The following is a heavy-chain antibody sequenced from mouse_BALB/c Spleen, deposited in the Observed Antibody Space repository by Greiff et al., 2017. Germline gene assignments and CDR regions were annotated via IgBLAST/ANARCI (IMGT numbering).Heavy chain of an antibody. CDR2: ISYSGST. J-gene: IGHJ1*01. CDR3: ARRDGYHWYFDV. V-gene: IGHV3-2*02. CDR1: GYSITSDYA. D-gene: IGHD2-3*01. Sequence: EVKLLESGPGLVKPSQSLSLTCTVTGYSITSDYAWNWIRQFPGNKLEWMGYISYSGSTSYNPSLKSRISITRDTSKNQFFLQLNSVTTEDTATYYCARRDGYHWYFDVWGAGTTVTVSS.